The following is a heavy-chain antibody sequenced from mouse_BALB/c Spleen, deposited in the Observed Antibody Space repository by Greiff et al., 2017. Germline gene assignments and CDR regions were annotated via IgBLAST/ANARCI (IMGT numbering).Heavy chain of an antibody. D-gene: IGHD2-1*01. CDR2: IWAGGST. Sequence: QVQLKESGPGLVAPSQSLSITCTVSGFSLTSYGVHWVRQPPGKGLEWLGVIWAGGSTNYNSALMSRLSISKDNSKSQVFLKMNSLQTDDTAMYYCAREGNYKNYAMDYWGQGTSVTVSS. J-gene: IGHJ4*01. CDR3: AREGNYKNYAMDY. V-gene: IGHV2-9*02. CDR1: GFSLTSYG.